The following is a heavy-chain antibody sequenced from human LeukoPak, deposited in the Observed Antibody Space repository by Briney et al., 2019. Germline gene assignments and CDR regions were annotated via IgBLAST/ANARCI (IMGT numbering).Heavy chain of an antibody. CDR2: INHSGST. CDR1: GFTFSDHY. Sequence: PGGSLRLSCAASGFTFSDHYMDWIRQPPGKGLEWIGEINHSGSTNYNPSLKSRVTISVDTSKKQFSLKLSSVTAADTAVYSCARGRGSFGEDWGQGTLVTVSS. CDR3: ARGRGSFGED. J-gene: IGHJ4*02. D-gene: IGHD3-10*01. V-gene: IGHV4-34*01.